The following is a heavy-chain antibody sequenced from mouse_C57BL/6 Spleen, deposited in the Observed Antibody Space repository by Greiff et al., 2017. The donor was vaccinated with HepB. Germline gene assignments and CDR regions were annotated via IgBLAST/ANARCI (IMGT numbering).Heavy chain of an antibody. Sequence: VQLQQSGPELVKPGASVKIPCKASGYTFTDYNMDWVKQSHGKSLEWIGDINPNNGGTIYNQKFKGKATLTVDKSSSTAYMELRSLTSEDTAVYYCARGIYYYGSSLYYYAMDYWGQGTSVTVSS. CDR1: GYTFTDYN. J-gene: IGHJ4*01. D-gene: IGHD1-1*01. CDR2: INPNNGGT. CDR3: ARGIYYYGSSLYYYAMDY. V-gene: IGHV1-18*01.